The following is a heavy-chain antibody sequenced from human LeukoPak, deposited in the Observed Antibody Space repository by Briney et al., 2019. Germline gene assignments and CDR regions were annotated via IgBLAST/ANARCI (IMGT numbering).Heavy chain of an antibody. CDR2: IYYSGST. Sequence: SETLSLTCTVSGGSISSSSYYWGWIRQPPGKGLEWIGSIYYSGSTYYNPSLKSRVTISVDTSKNQFSLKLSSVTAADTAVYYCARDQAAMYNWFDPWGQGTLVTVSS. J-gene: IGHJ5*02. CDR1: GGSISSSSYY. D-gene: IGHD2-2*01. V-gene: IGHV4-39*07. CDR3: ARDQAAMYNWFDP.